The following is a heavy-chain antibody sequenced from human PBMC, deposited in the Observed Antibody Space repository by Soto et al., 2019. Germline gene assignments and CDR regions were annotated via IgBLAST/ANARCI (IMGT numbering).Heavy chain of an antibody. CDR2: ISAYNGNT. D-gene: IGHD5-12*01. CDR3: AREIGNVRDGYIYPFTWFDP. Sequence: ASVKVSCKASGYTFTSYGISWVRQAPGQGLEWMGWISAYNGNTNYAQKLQGRVTMTTDTSTSTAYMELRSLRSDDTAVYYFAREIGNVRDGYIYPFTWFDPWGQGTLVTVSS. CDR1: GYTFTSYG. J-gene: IGHJ5*02. V-gene: IGHV1-18*01.